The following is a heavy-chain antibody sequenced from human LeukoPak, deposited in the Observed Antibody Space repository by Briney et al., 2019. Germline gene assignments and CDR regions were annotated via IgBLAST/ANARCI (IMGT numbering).Heavy chain of an antibody. CDR1: GYTFTSYA. D-gene: IGHD3-9*01. CDR2: INAGNGNT. CDR3: ARDDVNYDILTGYSYYYGMDV. V-gene: IGHV1-3*01. Sequence: GASVKVSCMASGYTFTSYAMHWVRQAPGQRLEWMGWINAGNGNTKYSQKFQGRVTITRDTSASTAYMELSSLRSEDTAVYYCARDDVNYDILTGYSYYYGMDVWAKGPRSPSP. J-gene: IGHJ6*02.